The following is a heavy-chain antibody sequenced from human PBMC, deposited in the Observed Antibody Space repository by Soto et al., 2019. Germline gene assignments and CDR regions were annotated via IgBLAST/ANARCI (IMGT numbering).Heavy chain of an antibody. V-gene: IGHV3-23*01. J-gene: IGHJ5*02. CDR1: GFTFSSFA. D-gene: IGHD3-16*01. CDR3: ARRRPLSVARAFAS. CDR2: ITGSGENT. Sequence: EVQLLESGGDLVRPGGSLRLSCAASGFTFSSFAMNWVRQAPGKGLEWVSTITGSGENTYYADSVKGRFTISRDNSNNTLSLHLRSLRAEDTALYYCARRRPLSVARAFASWGQGTLVTVSS.